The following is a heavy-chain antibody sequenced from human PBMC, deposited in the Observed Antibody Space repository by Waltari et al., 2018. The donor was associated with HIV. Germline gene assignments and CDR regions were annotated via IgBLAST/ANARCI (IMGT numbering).Heavy chain of an antibody. CDR3: ARGPSSGWSWFDP. J-gene: IGHJ5*02. CDR2: IGSLQNFI. CDR1: GFRVSDYH. D-gene: IGHD6-19*01. Sequence: VRLLESGGGLVRPGGSPRLSCASSGFRVSDYHMNWVRQGPGKGLEWVASIGSLQNFIHYADSVKGRFTVSRDNAKNSLYLQMNSLTAEDTAVYYCARGPSSGWSWFDPWGQGTLVTVSS. V-gene: IGHV3-21*01.